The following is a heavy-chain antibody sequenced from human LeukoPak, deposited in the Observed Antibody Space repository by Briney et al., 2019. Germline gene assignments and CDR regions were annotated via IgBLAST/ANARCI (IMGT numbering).Heavy chain of an antibody. CDR1: GYTXTGYY. D-gene: IGHD4-17*01. CDR3: ARDNGDYWFDY. CDR2: INPNSGGT. V-gene: IGHV1-2*02. Sequence: ASVKVSCKVSGYTXTGYYMHWVRQAPGQGLEWMGWINPNSGGTNYAQKFQGRVTMTRDTSISTAYMELTRLRSDDTAVYYCARDNGDYWFDYWGQGTLVTVSS. J-gene: IGHJ4*02.